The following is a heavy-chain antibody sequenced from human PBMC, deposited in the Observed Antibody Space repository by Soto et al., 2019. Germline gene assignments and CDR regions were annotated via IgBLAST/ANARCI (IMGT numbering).Heavy chain of an antibody. Sequence: ASVKVSCKASGYTFTGYYMHWVRQAPGQGLEWMGWINPNSGGTNYAQKFQGRVTMTRDTSISTAYMELSRLRSDDTAVYYCAREYVYYYYGMDVWGQGTTVTVS. D-gene: IGHD2-8*01. J-gene: IGHJ6*02. CDR2: INPNSGGT. V-gene: IGHV1-2*02. CDR3: AREYVYYYYGMDV. CDR1: GYTFTGYY.